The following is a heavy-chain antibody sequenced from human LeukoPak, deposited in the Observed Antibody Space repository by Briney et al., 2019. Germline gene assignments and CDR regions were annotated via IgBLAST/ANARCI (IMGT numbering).Heavy chain of an antibody. CDR2: IYHSGST. CDR1: GYSISSGYY. D-gene: IGHD6-13*01. V-gene: IGHV4-38-2*02. CDR3: ARGTAAGTANY. J-gene: IGHJ4*02. Sequence: SETLSLTCTVSGYSISSGYYLGWIRQPPGKGLEWIGNIYHSGSTYYNPSLKSRVTISVDTSKNQFSLKLSSVTAADTAVYYCARGTAAGTANYWGQGTLVTVSS.